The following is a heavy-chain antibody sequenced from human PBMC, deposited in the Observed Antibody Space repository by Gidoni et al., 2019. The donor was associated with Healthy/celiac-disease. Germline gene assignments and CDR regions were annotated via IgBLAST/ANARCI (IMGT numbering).Heavy chain of an antibody. Sequence: QVQLVQSGAEVKKPGSSVKVSCKASGGTFSSYAISWVRQAPGQGLEWMGGIIPIFGTANYAQKFQGRVTITADESTSTAYMELSSLRSEDTAVYYCARGIIAARPNYYYYGMDVWGQGTTVTVSS. CDR2: IIPIFGTA. CDR1: GGTFSSYA. CDR3: ARGIIAARPNYYYYGMDV. V-gene: IGHV1-69*01. D-gene: IGHD6-6*01. J-gene: IGHJ6*02.